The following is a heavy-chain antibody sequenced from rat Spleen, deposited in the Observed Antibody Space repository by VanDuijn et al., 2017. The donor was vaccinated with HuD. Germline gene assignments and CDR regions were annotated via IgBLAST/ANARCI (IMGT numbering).Heavy chain of an antibody. V-gene: IGHV5S23*01. CDR2: ISTGGGNT. CDR3: ARVGTRVSRFAY. J-gene: IGHJ2*01. D-gene: IGHD1-4*01. Sequence: EVQLVESGGGLVQPGRSLKLSCAASGFTFSNYDMAWVRQAPTKGLEWVASISTGGGNTYYRDSVKGRFTISRDNARGTLYLQMDSLRSEDTATYYCARVGTRVSRFAYWGQGVMVTVSS. CDR1: GFTFSNYD.